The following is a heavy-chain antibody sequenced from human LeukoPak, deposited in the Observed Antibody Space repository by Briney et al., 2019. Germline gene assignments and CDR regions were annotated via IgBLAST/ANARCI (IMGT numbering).Heavy chain of an antibody. CDR1: GFTFSSYG. V-gene: IGHV3-30*02. D-gene: IGHD6-13*01. J-gene: IGHJ4*02. CDR3: AREYSSSWYYGGHFDY. Sequence: GGSLRLSCAVSGFTFSSYGMHWVRQAPGKGLEWVAFIRYDGSNKYYADSVKGRFTISRDNSKNTLYLQMNSLRAEDTAVYYCAREYSSSWYYGGHFDYWGQGTLVTVSS. CDR2: IRYDGSNK.